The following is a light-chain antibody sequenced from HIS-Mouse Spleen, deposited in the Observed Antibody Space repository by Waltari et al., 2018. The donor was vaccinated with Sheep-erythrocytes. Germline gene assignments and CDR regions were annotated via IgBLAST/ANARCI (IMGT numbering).Light chain of an antibody. Sequence: EILLTQSPATLSLSPGERATLSCRASQSVSSYLAWYQQKPGQAPRLLIYAASSFQSGVPSRFSGSGSGTDFTLTISSLQPEDFATYYCQQSYSTPPLTFGGGTKVEIK. CDR2: AAS. CDR3: QQSYSTPPLT. V-gene: IGKV3-11*01. CDR1: QSVSSY. J-gene: IGKJ4*01.